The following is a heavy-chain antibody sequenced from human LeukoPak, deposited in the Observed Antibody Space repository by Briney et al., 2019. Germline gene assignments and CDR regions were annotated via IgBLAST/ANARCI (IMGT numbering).Heavy chain of an antibody. Sequence: PGTSLRLSCAASKFTFSHFPIPWVRQAPGKGLEWVSYISSSGSTIYYADSVKGRFTISRDNAKNSLYLQMNSLRAEDTAVYYCARDGDYAAYYFDYWGQGTLVTVSS. V-gene: IGHV3-11*01. CDR2: ISSSGSTI. CDR1: KFTFSHFP. CDR3: ARDGDYAAYYFDY. D-gene: IGHD4-17*01. J-gene: IGHJ4*02.